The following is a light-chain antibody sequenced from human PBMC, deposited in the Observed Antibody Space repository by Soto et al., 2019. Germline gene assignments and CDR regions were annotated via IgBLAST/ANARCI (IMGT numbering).Light chain of an antibody. J-gene: IGKJ1*01. CDR3: QQYNDWRT. Sequence: EVVMTQSPATLSVSPGERATLSCRASQSVSTNLAWYRQKPGQTPRLLIYGASTRATGIPARFSGSGSGTDFTLTISSLQSKDFAIYYCQQYNDWRTFGQGTKVESK. CDR2: GAS. V-gene: IGKV3-15*01. CDR1: QSVSTN.